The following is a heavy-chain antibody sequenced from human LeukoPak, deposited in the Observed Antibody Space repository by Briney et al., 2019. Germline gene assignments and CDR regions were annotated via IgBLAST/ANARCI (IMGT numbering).Heavy chain of an antibody. CDR3: ARENDSSGRYYYYYMDV. V-gene: IGHV4-4*07. J-gene: IGHJ6*03. CDR2: IYTSGST. Sequence: SQTLSLTCTVSGGSISSYYWSWIRQPAGKGLEWIGRIYTSGSTNYNPSLKSRVTMSVDTSKNQFSLKLSSVTAADTAVYYCARENDSSGRYYYYYMDVWGKGTTVTVSS. CDR1: GGSISSYY. D-gene: IGHD3-22*01.